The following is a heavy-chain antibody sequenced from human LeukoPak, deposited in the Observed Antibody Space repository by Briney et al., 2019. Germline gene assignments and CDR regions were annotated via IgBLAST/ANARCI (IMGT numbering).Heavy chain of an antibody. CDR3: ARDVGSRPYCSGGSCFNYMDV. CDR2: IYYSGST. V-gene: IGHV4-59*12. D-gene: IGHD2-15*01. J-gene: IGHJ6*03. Sequence: SETLSLTCTVSGGSISSYYWSWIRQPPGKGLEWIGYIYYSGSTNYNPSLKSRVTISVDTSKNQFSLKLSSVTAADTAVYYCARDVGSRPYCSGGSCFNYMDVWGKGTTVTVSS. CDR1: GGSISSYY.